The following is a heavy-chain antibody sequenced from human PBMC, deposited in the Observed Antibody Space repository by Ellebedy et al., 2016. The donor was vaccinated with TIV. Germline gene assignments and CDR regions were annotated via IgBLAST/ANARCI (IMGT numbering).Heavy chain of an antibody. Sequence: GESLKISXATSGFSFNYHAMHWVRQAPGKGLEWVAVISHDGRNEFYADSVQGRFVISRGSSNNTIYLQMNTLRIEDTAVYYCARGRKMLVVVSPVDCWGQGTLVTVSS. CDR2: ISHDGRNE. CDR3: ARGRKMLVVVSPVDC. V-gene: IGHV3-30*03. CDR1: GFSFNYHA. D-gene: IGHD2-15*01. J-gene: IGHJ4*02.